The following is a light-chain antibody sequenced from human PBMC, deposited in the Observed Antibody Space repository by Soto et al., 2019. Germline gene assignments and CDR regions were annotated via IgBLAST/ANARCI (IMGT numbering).Light chain of an antibody. V-gene: IGKV3-20*01. CDR1: QSVSSSY. CDR3: QQYGSSRWT. CDR2: GAS. Sequence: IVLMQYPRTLSLSPWERDKFSCRASQSVSSSYLAWYQQKPGQAPRLLIYGASSRATGIAARFSGSGSGTDFTLTISRLEPEDFAVYYCQQYGSSRWTLGQGTKVDIK. J-gene: IGKJ1*01.